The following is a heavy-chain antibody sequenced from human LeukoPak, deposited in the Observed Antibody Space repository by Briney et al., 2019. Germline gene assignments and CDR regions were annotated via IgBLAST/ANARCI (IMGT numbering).Heavy chain of an antibody. CDR2: ISWNSGSI. CDR1: GFTFDDYA. V-gene: IGHV3-9*01. CDR3: AKDGGGWLRMGPYFDY. Sequence: GRSLRLSCAASGFTFDDYAMHWVRQAPGKGLEGVSGISWNSGSIVYADSVKGRFTISRDNAKNSLYLQMNSLRAEDTALYYCAKDGGGWLRMGPYFDYWGQGTLVTVSS. D-gene: IGHD5-12*01. J-gene: IGHJ4*02.